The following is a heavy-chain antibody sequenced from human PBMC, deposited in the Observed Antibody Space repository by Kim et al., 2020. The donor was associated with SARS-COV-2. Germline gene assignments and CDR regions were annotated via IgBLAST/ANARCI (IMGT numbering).Heavy chain of an antibody. CDR2: INSDGSIT. CDR1: GFTFSSYW. Sequence: GGSLRLSCAASGFTFSSYWMHWVRQAPGKGLVWVSRINSDGSITSYADSVKGRFTISRDNAKNTLYLQMNSLRAEDTAVYYCARVLLGTYFDYWGQGTLVTVSS. J-gene: IGHJ4*02. V-gene: IGHV3-74*01. CDR3: ARVLLGTYFDY. D-gene: IGHD7-27*01.